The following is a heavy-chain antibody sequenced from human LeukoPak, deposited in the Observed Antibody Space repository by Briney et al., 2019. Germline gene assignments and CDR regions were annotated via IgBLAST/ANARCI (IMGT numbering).Heavy chain of an antibody. J-gene: IGHJ4*02. Sequence: QPGRSLRLSCAASGFTFSSYVMHWVRQAPGKGLEWVAIISYDGSNEYYADSVKGRFTISRDNAKNSLYLQMNSLRAEDTAVYYCARDYGGSSPFDYWGQGTLVTVSS. CDR1: GFTFSSYV. CDR3: ARDYGGSSPFDY. D-gene: IGHD4-23*01. CDR2: ISYDGSNE. V-gene: IGHV3-30*04.